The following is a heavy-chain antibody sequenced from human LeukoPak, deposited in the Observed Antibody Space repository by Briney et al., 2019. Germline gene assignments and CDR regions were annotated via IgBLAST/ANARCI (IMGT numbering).Heavy chain of an antibody. V-gene: IGHV4-34*01. CDR1: GGSFSGYY. Sequence: PSETLSLTCAVYGGSFSGYYWSWIRQPPGKGLEWIGEINHSGSTNCNPSLRSRVTISVDTSKNQFSLKLSSVTAADTAVYYCARGPQRAYYYDSNGLIGYWGQGTLVTVSS. CDR2: INHSGST. D-gene: IGHD3-22*01. J-gene: IGHJ4*02. CDR3: ARGPQRAYYYDSNGLIGY.